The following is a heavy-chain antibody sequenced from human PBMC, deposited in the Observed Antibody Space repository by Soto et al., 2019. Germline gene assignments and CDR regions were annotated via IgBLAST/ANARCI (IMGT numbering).Heavy chain of an antibody. V-gene: IGHV4-31*03. Sequence: QVQLQESGPGLLKPSQTLSLTCTVSGGSISSGGYYWSWIRQHPGKGLEWIGYIYYSGSTYYNPSLKSRVTISVDTSKNQFSLKLSSVTAADTAVYYCARVLRFLEWEGPIDYWGQGTLVTVSS. CDR2: IYYSGST. J-gene: IGHJ4*02. CDR3: ARVLRFLEWEGPIDY. D-gene: IGHD3-3*01. CDR1: GGSISSGGYY.